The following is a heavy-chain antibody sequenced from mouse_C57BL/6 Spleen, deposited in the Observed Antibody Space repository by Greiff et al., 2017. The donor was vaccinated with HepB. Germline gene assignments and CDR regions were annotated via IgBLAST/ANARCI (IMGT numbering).Heavy chain of an antibody. J-gene: IGHJ4*01. CDR1: GFTFSNYW. CDR3: TVDYEAMDY. Sequence: DVKLQESGGGLVQPGGSMKLSCVASGFTFSNYWMNWVRQSPEKGLEWVAQIRLKSDNYATHYAESVKGRFTISRDDSKSSVYLQMNNLRAEDTGIYYCTVDYEAMDYWGQGTSVTVSS. CDR2: IRLKSDNYAT. V-gene: IGHV6-3*01.